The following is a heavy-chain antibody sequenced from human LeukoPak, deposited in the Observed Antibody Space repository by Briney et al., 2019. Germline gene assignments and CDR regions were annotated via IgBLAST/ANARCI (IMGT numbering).Heavy chain of an antibody. CDR3: AKDRTVGATYWYFDL. D-gene: IGHD1-26*01. J-gene: IGHJ2*01. CDR2: VNNDGSAT. V-gene: IGHV3-74*01. Sequence: GGSLRLSCAASRFIFTNYWIHWVRQAPGKGLVWVSHVNNDGSATSYADSVKGRFTISRDSSRNTLFLHMNTLRAEDTAIYYCAKDRTVGATYWYFDLWGRGTLVTVSS. CDR1: RFIFTNYW.